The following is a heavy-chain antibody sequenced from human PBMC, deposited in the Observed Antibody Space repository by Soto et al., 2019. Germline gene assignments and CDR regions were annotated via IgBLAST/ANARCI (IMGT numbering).Heavy chain of an antibody. J-gene: IGHJ4*02. CDR3: AKGCYYDSSGYYVRRYFDY. Sequence: GGSLRLSCAASGFTFSSYAMSWVRQAPGKGLEWVSAITAGGGSTYYADSVKGRFTISRDNSKNTLYLQMNSLRAEDTAVYYCAKGCYYDSSGYYVRRYFDYWGQGTLVTVSS. V-gene: IGHV3-23*01. CDR1: GFTFSSYA. CDR2: ITAGGGST. D-gene: IGHD3-22*01.